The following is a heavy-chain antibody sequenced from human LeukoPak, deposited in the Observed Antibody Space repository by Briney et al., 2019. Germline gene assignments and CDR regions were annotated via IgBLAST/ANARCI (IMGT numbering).Heavy chain of an antibody. CDR1: GYTFTYYG. D-gene: IGHD4-17*01. CDR2: VSAYNGNT. J-gene: IGHJ4*02. Sequence: ASVKVSCKASGYTFTYYGITWVRQAPGQGLEWMGWVSAYNGNTNYGENLQGRVTMTTDTSTNTAYMELRSLRFDDTAVYYCARDSDYGDYIPYFDYWGQGTLVTVSS. CDR3: ARDSDYGDYIPYFDY. V-gene: IGHV1-18*01.